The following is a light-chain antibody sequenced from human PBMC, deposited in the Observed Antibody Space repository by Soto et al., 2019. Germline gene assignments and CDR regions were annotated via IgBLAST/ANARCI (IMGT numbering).Light chain of an antibody. V-gene: IGLV2-23*01. CDR2: EGI. CDR3: CSYVGATTYV. J-gene: IGLJ1*01. Sequence: QSVLTQPASVSGSPGQSITISCTGTSSTVGGFNVVSWYQQHPGKAPKVIIYEGIKRPSGVSNRFSGSNSGSTASLTISGLXAXXXADYYCCSYVGATTYVFGTGTKVTVL. CDR1: SSTVGGFNV.